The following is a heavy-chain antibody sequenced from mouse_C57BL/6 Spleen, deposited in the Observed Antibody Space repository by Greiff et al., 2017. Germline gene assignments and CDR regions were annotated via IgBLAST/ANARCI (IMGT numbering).Heavy chain of an antibody. CDR1: GYTFTSYT. D-gene: IGHD2-12*01. V-gene: IGHV1-4*01. J-gene: IGHJ2*01. CDR3: AREGTTDDCGG. CDR2: INPSSGYT. Sequence: QVQLKQSGAELARPGASVKMSCKASGYTFTSYTMHWVKQRPGQGLEWIGYINPSSGYTKYNQKFKDKATLTADKSSSTAYMQLSSLTSEDSADYYWAREGTTDDCGGRGQGATRTVSS.